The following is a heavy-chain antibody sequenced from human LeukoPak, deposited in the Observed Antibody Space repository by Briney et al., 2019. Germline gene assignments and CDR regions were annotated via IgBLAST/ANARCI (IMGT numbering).Heavy chain of an antibody. Sequence: SETLSLTCAVYGGSFSGYYWSRIRQPPGKGLEWIGEINHSGSTNYNPSLKSRVTISVDTSKNQFSLKLSSVTAADTAVYYCARGRSSSGPTYYFDYWGQGTLVTVSS. D-gene: IGHD3-22*01. CDR3: ARGRSSSGPTYYFDY. J-gene: IGHJ4*02. CDR1: GGSFSGYY. V-gene: IGHV4-34*01. CDR2: INHSGST.